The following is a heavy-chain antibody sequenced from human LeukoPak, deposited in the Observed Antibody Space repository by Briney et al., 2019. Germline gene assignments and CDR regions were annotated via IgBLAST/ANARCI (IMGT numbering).Heavy chain of an antibody. J-gene: IGHJ5*02. CDR2: INHSGST. CDR3: ARDTGQYTPGTPGFTRFDP. V-gene: IGHV4-34*01. Sequence: SETLSLTCAVYGGSFSGYYWSWIRQPPGKGLEWIGEINHSGSTYYNPSFKSRVIVSLDTSKNQFSLRLTSVTAADTAVYYCARDTGQYTPGTPGFTRFDPWGQGTLVTVSS. CDR1: GGSFSGYY. D-gene: IGHD2-15*01.